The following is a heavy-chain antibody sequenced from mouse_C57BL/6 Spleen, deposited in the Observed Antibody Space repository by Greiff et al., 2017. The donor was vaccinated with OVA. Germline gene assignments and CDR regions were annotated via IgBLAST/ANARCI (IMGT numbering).Heavy chain of an antibody. CDR1: GFNIKNTY. V-gene: IGHV14-3*01. J-gene: IGHJ2*01. Sequence: EVQLQQSVAELVRPGASVKLSCTASGFNIKNTYMHWVKQRPEQGLEWIGRIDPANGNTKYAPKFQGKATITADTSSNTAYLQLSRLTSEEHAIYFCARRAGTTGYFDYWGQGTTLTFSS. CDR3: ARRAGTTGYFDY. CDR2: IDPANGNT. D-gene: IGHD1-1*01.